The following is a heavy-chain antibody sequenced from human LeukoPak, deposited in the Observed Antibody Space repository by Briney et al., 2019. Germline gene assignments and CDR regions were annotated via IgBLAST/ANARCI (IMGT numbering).Heavy chain of an antibody. D-gene: IGHD3-9*01. CDR2: IYSGGST. V-gene: IGHV3-53*01. CDR1: GFTVSSNY. J-gene: IGHJ4*02. CDR3: ARGGLRYFDWLRFDY. Sequence: GGSLRLYCAASGFTVSSNYMSWVRQAPGKGLEWVSVIYSGGSTYYADSVKGRFTISRDNSKNTLYLQMNSLRAEDTAVCYCARGGLRYFDWLRFDYWGQGTLVTVSS.